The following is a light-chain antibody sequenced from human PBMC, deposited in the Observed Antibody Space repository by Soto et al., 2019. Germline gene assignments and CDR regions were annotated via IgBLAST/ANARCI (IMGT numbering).Light chain of an antibody. CDR1: QSISNY. CDR3: QQYYSYPRT. Sequence: DIQMTQSPSSLSASVGDRVTITCRASQSISNYLNWYQQKPGKAPNLLIYDTSSLKSGVPSRFSGSGSGTDFTLTISCLQSEDFATYYCQQYYSYPRTFGQGTKADI. J-gene: IGKJ1*01. CDR2: DTS. V-gene: IGKV1-39*01.